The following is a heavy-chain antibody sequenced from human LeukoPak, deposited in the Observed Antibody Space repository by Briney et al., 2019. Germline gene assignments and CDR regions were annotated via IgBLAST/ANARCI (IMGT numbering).Heavy chain of an antibody. D-gene: IGHD4-23*01. J-gene: IGHJ3*02. CDR2: IHYSGST. Sequence: SETLSLTCTVSGGSISSNYWSWIRQPPGKGLEWIGYIHYSGSTNYNSSLKSRVTISVDTSKYQLSLKLSSVTAADTAVYYCARGRFTVVTEDTFDIWGQGTMVTVSS. CDR3: ARGRFTVVTEDTFDI. CDR1: GGSISSNY. V-gene: IGHV4-59*01.